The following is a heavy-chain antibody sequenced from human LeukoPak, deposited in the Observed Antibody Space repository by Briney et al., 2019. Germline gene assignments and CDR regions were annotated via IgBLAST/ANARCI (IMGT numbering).Heavy chain of an antibody. CDR3: IAGYLYFDY. J-gene: IGHJ4*02. Sequence: ASLKVSCKASGYTFPTYGLSWVRQAPGQGLEWMGWISSYNGDTNYTLKYQGRVTMTTDTSTSTVYMELKNLTSDDTALYYCIAGYLYFDYWGQGTLVTVSS. D-gene: IGHD2-2*03. V-gene: IGHV1-18*01. CDR1: GYTFPTYG. CDR2: ISSYNGDT.